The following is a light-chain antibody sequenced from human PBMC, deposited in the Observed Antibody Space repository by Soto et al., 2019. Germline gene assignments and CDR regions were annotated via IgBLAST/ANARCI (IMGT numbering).Light chain of an antibody. J-gene: IGKJ5*01. V-gene: IGKV3-20*01. CDR3: QQYGSSPRIT. Sequence: EIVVTQSPGTLSLSPGERATLSCRASQSVSSSYLAWYQQKPGQAPRLLIHGASSRATGSPDGFSGSGSGTDFTLTISRLEPEDFAVYYCQQYGSSPRITFGQGTRLEIK. CDR1: QSVSSSY. CDR2: GAS.